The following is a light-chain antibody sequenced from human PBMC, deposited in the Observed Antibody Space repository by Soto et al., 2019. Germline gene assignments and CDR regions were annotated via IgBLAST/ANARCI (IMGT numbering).Light chain of an antibody. CDR3: TSYASGSYHVV. V-gene: IGLV2-14*01. CDR2: DVN. J-gene: IGLJ2*01. CDR1: SSDIGGYDY. Sequence: QSALTQPASVSGSPGQSITLSCTGTSSDIGGYDYVSWYQRHPGKAPKLIIYDVNNRPSGVSNRFSCSKSGNTASLTISGLQAEEEADYYCTSYASGSYHVVFGGGTKLTVL.